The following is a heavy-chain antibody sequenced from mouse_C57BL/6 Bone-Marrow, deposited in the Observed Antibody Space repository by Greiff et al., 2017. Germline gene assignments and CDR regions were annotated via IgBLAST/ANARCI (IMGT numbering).Heavy chain of an antibody. J-gene: IGHJ2*01. CDR1: GFTFSSYT. CDR3: ARHTTTVVAPWYFDY. D-gene: IGHD1-1*01. Sequence: EVKLVESGGGLVKPGGSLKLSCAASGFTFSSYTMSWVRQTPEKRLEWVATISGGGGNTYYPDSVKGRFTISRDNAKNTLYLQISSLRSEDTALYYCARHTTTVVAPWYFDYWGQGTTLTVSS. CDR2: ISGGGGNT. V-gene: IGHV5-9*01.